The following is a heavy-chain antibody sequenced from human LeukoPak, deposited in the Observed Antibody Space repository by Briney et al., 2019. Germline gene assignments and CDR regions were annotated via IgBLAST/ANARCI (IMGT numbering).Heavy chain of an antibody. CDR3: ARSSYSGTYAGGY. V-gene: IGHV4-59*02. Sequence: SETLSLTCSVSGGSVSRYYWSWIRQPPGKGLEWIGYMYNSGSHYYNPSLKSRVTISLDTSENQFPLKLTSVTAADTAVYYCARSSYSGTYAGGYWGQGLLVTVSS. J-gene: IGHJ4*02. CDR2: MYNSGSH. CDR1: GGSVSRYY. D-gene: IGHD1-26*01.